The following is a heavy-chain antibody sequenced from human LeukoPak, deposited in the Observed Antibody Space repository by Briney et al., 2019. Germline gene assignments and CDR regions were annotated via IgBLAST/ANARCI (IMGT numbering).Heavy chain of an antibody. Sequence: SETLSLTCAVYGGSFTGYYWSWIRQPPGKGLEWIGEIYHGGSTNYNPSLKSRVTISVDTSKNQFSLKLSSVTAADTAVYYCARGGGYSSGWPDYWGQGTLVTVPS. D-gene: IGHD6-19*01. V-gene: IGHV4-34*01. CDR3: ARGGGYSSGWPDY. J-gene: IGHJ4*02. CDR2: IYHGGST. CDR1: GGSFTGYY.